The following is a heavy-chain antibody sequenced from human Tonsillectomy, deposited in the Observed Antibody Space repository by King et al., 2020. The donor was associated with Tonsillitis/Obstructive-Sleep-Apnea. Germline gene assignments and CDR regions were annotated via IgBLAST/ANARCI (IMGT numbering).Heavy chain of an antibody. J-gene: IGHJ6*03. CDR2: IYYSGTT. CDR3: ARTSLDYGDYEFTYYMDV. V-gene: IGHV4-59*01. CDR1: DDSISSYY. Sequence: QLQESGPGLVKPSETLFLTCTVSDDSISSYYWSWIRQPPGKGLEWIAYIYYSGTTNYNPSLKSRVTISLDTSKNQFSLKLSSVTAADTAVYYCARTSLDYGDYEFTYYMDVWGKGTTVSVSS. D-gene: IGHD4-17*01.